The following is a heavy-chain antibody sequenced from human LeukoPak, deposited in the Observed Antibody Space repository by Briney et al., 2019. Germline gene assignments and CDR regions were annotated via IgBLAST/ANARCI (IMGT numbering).Heavy chain of an antibody. CDR2: IKSEADGGTT. V-gene: IGHV3-15*01. CDR3: TIQRGYGSGTLDP. Sequence: PGGSLRLSCAASGFTFSHAWMTWVRQAPGKGLEWVGRIKSEADGGTTDYAAPVKGRFTISRDDSENTLYLQMNSLKTEDTAVYYCTIQRGYGSGTLDPWGQGTLVAVSS. CDR1: GFTFSHAW. J-gene: IGHJ5*02. D-gene: IGHD3-10*01.